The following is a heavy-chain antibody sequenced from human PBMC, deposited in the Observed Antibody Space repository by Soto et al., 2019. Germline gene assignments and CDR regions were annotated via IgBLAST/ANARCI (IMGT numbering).Heavy chain of an antibody. CDR3: ARVYYDFWSGLYYFDY. V-gene: IGHV3-7*01. CDR2: IKQDGSEK. J-gene: IGHJ4*02. Sequence: GGSLRLSCAASGFTFSSYWMSWVRQAPGKGLEWVANIKQDGSEKYYVDSVKGRFTISRDNAKNSLYLQMNSLRAEDTAVYYCARVYYDFWSGLYYFDYWGQGTLVTVSS. CDR1: GFTFSSYW. D-gene: IGHD3-3*01.